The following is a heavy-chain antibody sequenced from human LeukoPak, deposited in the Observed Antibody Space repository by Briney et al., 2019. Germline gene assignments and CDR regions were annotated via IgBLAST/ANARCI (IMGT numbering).Heavy chain of an antibody. V-gene: IGHV4-4*07. Sequence: PWETLSLTCTVSGGSISNYYWSWIRQPAGKGLEWIGRIYSSGSTNYNPSLRSRVTMSVDTSKNQFSLKLTSVTAADTAMYYCARSETGYNSHFDNWGQGTLVTVSS. D-gene: IGHD5-24*01. J-gene: IGHJ4*02. CDR1: GGSISNYY. CDR2: IYSSGST. CDR3: ARSETGYNSHFDN.